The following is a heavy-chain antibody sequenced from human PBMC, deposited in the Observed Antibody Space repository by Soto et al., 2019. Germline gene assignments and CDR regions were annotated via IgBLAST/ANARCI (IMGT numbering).Heavy chain of an antibody. CDR1: GYTLTELS. Sequence: ASVKVSCKVSGYTLTELSMHWVRQAPGKGLEWMGGFDPEDGETIYAQKFQGIVTMTEDTSTDTAYMELSSLRSEDTAVYYCATSRPRIRFLEWLPTWGYWGQGTLVTVSS. CDR3: ATSRPRIRFLEWLPTWGY. V-gene: IGHV1-24*01. D-gene: IGHD3-3*01. J-gene: IGHJ4*02. CDR2: FDPEDGET.